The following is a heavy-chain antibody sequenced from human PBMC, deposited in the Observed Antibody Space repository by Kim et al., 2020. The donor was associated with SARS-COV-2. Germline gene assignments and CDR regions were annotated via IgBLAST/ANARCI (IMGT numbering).Heavy chain of an antibody. J-gene: IGHJ4*02. D-gene: IGHD4-17*01. CDR1: GGSISSYY. CDR2: IYYSGST. V-gene: IGHV4-59*08. CDR3: ARGYGDYFDY. Sequence: SETLSLTCTVSGGSISSYYWSWIRQPPGKGLEWIGYIYYSGSTNYNPSLKSRVTISVDTSKNQFSLKLSSVTAADTAVYYCARGYGDYFDYWGQGTLVTVSS.